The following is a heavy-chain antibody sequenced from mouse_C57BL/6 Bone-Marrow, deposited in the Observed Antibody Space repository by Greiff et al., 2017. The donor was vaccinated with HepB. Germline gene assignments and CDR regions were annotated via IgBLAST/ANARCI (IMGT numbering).Heavy chain of an antibody. CDR3: ARSNDYNPWFAY. CDR2: IYPGSGNT. Sequence: VQLQQSGAELVRPGASVKLSCKASGYTFTDYYINWVKQRPGQGLEWIARIYPGSGNTYYNEKFKGKATLTVEKSSSTAYMQLSSLTSEDSAVDFCARSNDYNPWFAYWGQGTLVTVSA. CDR1: GYTFTDYY. J-gene: IGHJ3*01. D-gene: IGHD2-4*01. V-gene: IGHV1-76*01.